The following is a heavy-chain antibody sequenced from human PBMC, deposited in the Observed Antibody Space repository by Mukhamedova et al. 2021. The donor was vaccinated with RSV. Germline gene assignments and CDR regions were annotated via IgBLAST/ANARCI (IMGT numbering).Heavy chain of an antibody. CDR2: IYSGGDT. D-gene: IGHD1-26*01. V-gene: IGHV3-53*01. J-gene: IGHJ3*02. CDR3: ARAIVGANAFHM. Sequence: ASGFTVSNNYMSWVRQAPGKGLEWVSIIYSGGDTYYTDPVKGRFTISRDNFKNTLYLQMDSLRAEDTAVYYCARAIVGANAFHMW. CDR1: GFTVSNNY.